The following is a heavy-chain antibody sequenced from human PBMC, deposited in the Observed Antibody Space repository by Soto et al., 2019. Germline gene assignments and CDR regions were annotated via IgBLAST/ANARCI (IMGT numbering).Heavy chain of an antibody. V-gene: IGHV1-8*01. J-gene: IGHJ4*02. Sequence: VQLVQSGAEVKKPGASVKVSCKASGYTFTSHDINWVRQATGQGLEWMGWMNRNSGNTVYKQKIQGRVTMTRNTSTSTAYTELNRPRSEDTGVCYWASGALLWFGELPRWGQGTLVTVSS. CDR2: MNRNSGNT. CDR1: GYTFTSHD. CDR3: ASGALLWFGELPR. D-gene: IGHD3-10*01.